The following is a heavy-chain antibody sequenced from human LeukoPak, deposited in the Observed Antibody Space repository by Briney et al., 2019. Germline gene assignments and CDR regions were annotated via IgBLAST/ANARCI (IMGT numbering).Heavy chain of an antibody. Sequence: PGGSLRLSCAASGFTFDDYAMHWVRQAPGKGLEWVSGISWNSGRIGYADSVKGRFTISRDNAKNSLYLQMNSLRAEDMALYFCAKDIAAAATGGLDYWGQGTLVTVSS. CDR1: GFTFDDYA. CDR2: ISWNSGRI. D-gene: IGHD6-13*01. V-gene: IGHV3-9*03. CDR3: AKDIAAAATGGLDY. J-gene: IGHJ4*02.